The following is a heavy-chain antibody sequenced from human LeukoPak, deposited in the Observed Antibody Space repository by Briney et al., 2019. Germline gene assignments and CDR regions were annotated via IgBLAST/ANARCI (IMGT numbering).Heavy chain of an antibody. D-gene: IGHD2-21*02. CDR1: GYTFTGYY. Sequence: GASVKVSCKASGYTFTGYYLHWVRQAPGQGLEWMGGIIPIFGTANYARKFQGRVTITTDESTSTAYMELSSLRSEDTAVYYCARSGLDLQGDQDYWGQGTLVTVSS. V-gene: IGHV1-69*05. J-gene: IGHJ4*02. CDR2: IIPIFGTA. CDR3: ARSGLDLQGDQDY.